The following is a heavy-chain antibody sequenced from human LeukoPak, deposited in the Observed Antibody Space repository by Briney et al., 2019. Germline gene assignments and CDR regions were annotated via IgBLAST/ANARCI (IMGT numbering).Heavy chain of an antibody. CDR2: IWYDGSNK. CDR3: ASSSGYAPTYYFDY. V-gene: IGHV3-33*01. Sequence: GGSLRLSCAASGFTFSSYGMHWVRQAPGKGLEWVAVIWYDGSNKYYADSVKGRFTISRDNSKNSLYLQMNSLRAEDTAVYYCASSSGYAPTYYFDYWGQGTLVTVSS. CDR1: GFTFSSYG. J-gene: IGHJ4*02. D-gene: IGHD3-3*01.